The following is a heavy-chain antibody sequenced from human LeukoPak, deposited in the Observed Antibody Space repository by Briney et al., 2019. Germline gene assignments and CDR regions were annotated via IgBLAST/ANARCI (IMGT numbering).Heavy chain of an antibody. CDR2: ISGSGGST. V-gene: IGHV3-23*01. CDR1: GFTFSSHA. D-gene: IGHD2-8*01. CDR3: AKDRCSNGIGCYYYYMDV. J-gene: IGHJ6*03. Sequence: PGGSLRLSCAASGFTFSSHAMSWVRQAPGKGLEWVSAISGSGGSTYYADSVKGRFTISRDNSKNTLYLQMNSLRAEDTAVYYCAKDRCSNGIGCYYYYMDVWGKGTTVTISS.